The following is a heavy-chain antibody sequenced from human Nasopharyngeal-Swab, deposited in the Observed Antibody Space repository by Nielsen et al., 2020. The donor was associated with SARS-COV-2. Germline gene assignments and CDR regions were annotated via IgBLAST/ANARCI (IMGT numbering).Heavy chain of an antibody. CDR2: ISYDGSNK. D-gene: IGHD1-7*01. CDR3: ARDRLELRDYYYGMDV. CDR1: GFTFSSYG. Sequence: GESLKISCEASGFTFSSYGMHWVRQAPGKGLEWVAVISYDGSNKYYADSVKGRFTISRDNSKNTLYLQMNSLRAEDTAVYYCARDRLELRDYYYGMDVWGQGTTVTVSS. J-gene: IGHJ6*02. V-gene: IGHV3-30*03.